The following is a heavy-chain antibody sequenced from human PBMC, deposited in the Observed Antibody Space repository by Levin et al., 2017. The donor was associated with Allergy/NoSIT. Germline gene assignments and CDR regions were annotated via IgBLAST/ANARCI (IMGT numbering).Heavy chain of an antibody. Sequence: SQTLSLTCTVSGGSISSYYWSWIRQPPGKGLEWIGYIYYSGSTNYNPSLKSRVTISVDTSKNQFSLKLSSVTAADTAVYYCAKSRRSRWLQSDAFDIWGQGTMVTVSS. CDR1: GGSISSYY. V-gene: IGHV4-59*01. CDR3: AKSRRSRWLQSDAFDI. J-gene: IGHJ3*02. CDR2: IYYSGST. D-gene: IGHD5-24*01.